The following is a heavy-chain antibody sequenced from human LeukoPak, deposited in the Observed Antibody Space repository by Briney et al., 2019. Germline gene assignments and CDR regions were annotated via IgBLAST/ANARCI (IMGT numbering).Heavy chain of an antibody. Sequence: GGSLRLSCAASGYTFSSYSMNWVRQAPGKGLEWVSSISSSSSYIYYADSVKGRFTISRDNAKNSLYLQKNSLRAEDTAVYYCARDRFPFQVGATVSYWGQGTLVTVSS. V-gene: IGHV3-21*01. D-gene: IGHD1-26*01. CDR2: ISSSSSYI. CDR1: GYTFSSYS. CDR3: ARDRFPFQVGATVSY. J-gene: IGHJ4*02.